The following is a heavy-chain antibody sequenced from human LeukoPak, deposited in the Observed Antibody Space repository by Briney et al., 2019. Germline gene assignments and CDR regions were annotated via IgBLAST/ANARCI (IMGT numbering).Heavy chain of an antibody. CDR3: AKDAYYYGSGSYLDY. CDR1: GFTFSSYS. V-gene: IGHV3-48*04. Sequence: GGSLRLSCAASGFTFSSYSMNWVRQAPGKGLEWVSYISDSGRTTFYADSVKGRFTISRDNAKNSLYLQMNSLRAEDTALYYCAKDAYYYGSGSYLDYWGQGTLVTVSS. D-gene: IGHD3-10*01. J-gene: IGHJ4*02. CDR2: ISDSGRTT.